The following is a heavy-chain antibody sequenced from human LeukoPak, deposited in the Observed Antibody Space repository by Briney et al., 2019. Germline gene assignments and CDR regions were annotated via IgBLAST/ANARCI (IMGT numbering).Heavy chain of an antibody. CDR2: ITSSCETT. CDR1: GSIPFNSYS. J-gene: IGHJ4*02. CDR3: AKMQDYFDY. Sequence: GGSLRLSCAASGSIPFNSYSMSWVRNAPGKGLEWFSSITSSCETTYYAESVKGGFTISRDNSKNLGYLQMNSLRAEDAATYYGAKMQDYFDYWGQGSLVTVSS. V-gene: IGHV3-23*01.